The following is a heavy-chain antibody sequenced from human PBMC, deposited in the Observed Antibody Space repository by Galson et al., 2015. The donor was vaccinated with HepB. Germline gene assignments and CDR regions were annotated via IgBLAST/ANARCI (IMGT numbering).Heavy chain of an antibody. CDR2: IWYDGSNK. D-gene: IGHD3-10*01. V-gene: IGHV3-33*06. J-gene: IGHJ4*02. Sequence: SLRLSCAASGFTFSSYGMHWVRQAPGKGLEWVAIIWYDGSNKYYADSVKGRFTISRDNSKNTLYLQMNSLRAEDTAVYYCAKGTRGTFDYWGQGTLVTVSS. CDR3: AKGTRGTFDY. CDR1: GFTFSSYG.